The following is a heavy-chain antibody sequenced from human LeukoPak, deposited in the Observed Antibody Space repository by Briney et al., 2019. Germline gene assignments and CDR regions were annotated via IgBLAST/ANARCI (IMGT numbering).Heavy chain of an antibody. V-gene: IGHV3-7*01. J-gene: IGHJ4*02. CDR3: AREWQGGIAAAGTRIEGDY. D-gene: IGHD6-13*01. CDR2: IKQDGSEK. Sequence: AGGSLRLSCAVSGFSVSGYWMTWVRQAPEKGLEWVANIKQDGSEKNYIDSVKGRFTISRDNAENSLFLTMNPLRVEDTAVYYCAREWQGGIAAAGTRIEGDYWGQGTLVAVSS. CDR1: GFSVSGYW.